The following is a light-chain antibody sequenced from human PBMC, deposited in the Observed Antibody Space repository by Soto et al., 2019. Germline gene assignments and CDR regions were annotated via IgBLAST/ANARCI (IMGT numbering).Light chain of an antibody. CDR3: QQYASSPWT. V-gene: IGKV3-20*01. CDR2: GAS. J-gene: IGKJ1*01. Sequence: EIVLTQSPGTLSLSPGERATLSCRASQTVTSSYLAWYRQKPGQAPRLLIYGASSRATGLPDRFSGSGSGTDFTLTISRLEPEDFAVYYCQQYASSPWTFGEGTKV. CDR1: QTVTSSY.